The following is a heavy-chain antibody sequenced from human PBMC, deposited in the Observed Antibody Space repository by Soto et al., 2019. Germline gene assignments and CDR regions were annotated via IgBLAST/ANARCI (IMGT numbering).Heavy chain of an antibody. CDR3: GKAVATRVYDY. J-gene: IGHJ4*02. D-gene: IGHD6-19*01. CDR1: GLTFRDSG. CDR2: ISFDGSER. Sequence: QVQLVESGGGVVQPGTSLRLSCVVSGLTFRDSGMHWVRQAPGKGLEWVAVISFDGSERHYRDSVKGRFSISRDNSRNTLYLQMNSLRGDDSAVYFCGKAVATRVYDYWGQGTLVTVSS. V-gene: IGHV3-30*18.